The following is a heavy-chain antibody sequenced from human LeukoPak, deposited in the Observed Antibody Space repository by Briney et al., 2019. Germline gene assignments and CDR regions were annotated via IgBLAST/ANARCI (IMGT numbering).Heavy chain of an antibody. J-gene: IGHJ5*02. CDR1: GGPQSCYY. CDR2: IYTSGRT. CDR3: ARDFAPFEDWFDP. V-gene: IGHV4-4*07. Sequence: SETVSLLCTVWGGPQSCYYWSWLRQPAGRGLEWIGRIYTSGRTNYNPSLKSRVTMSVDTSKKQFSLKLSSVTAADTAVYYCARDFAPFEDWFDPWGQGTLVTVSS.